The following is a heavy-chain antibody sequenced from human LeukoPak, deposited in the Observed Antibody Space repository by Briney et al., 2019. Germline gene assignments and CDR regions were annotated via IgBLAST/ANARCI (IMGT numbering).Heavy chain of an antibody. Sequence: GASVKVSCKASGYTFSSYGISWVRQAPGQGLEWMGWITPYNGNTNYAHKLQGRVTMTTDTSTSTAYMELRSLRSDETAVYYCARAVPPSLEWFYYWGRGTLVTVSS. V-gene: IGHV1-18*01. CDR2: ITPYNGNT. D-gene: IGHD3-3*01. CDR3: ARAVPPSLEWFYY. CDR1: GYTFSSYG. J-gene: IGHJ4*02.